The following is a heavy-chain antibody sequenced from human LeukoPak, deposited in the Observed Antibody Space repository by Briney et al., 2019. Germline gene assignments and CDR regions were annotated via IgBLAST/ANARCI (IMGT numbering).Heavy chain of an antibody. CDR1: GGSISSYY. J-gene: IGHJ4*02. CDR2: IHTSWST. CDR3: ARDQQYSSSSRFDY. Sequence: SETLSLTCTVSGGSISSYYWSWIRQPAGKGLEWIGRIHTSWSTNYNPSLKSRVTMSVDTSKNQFSLKLSSVTAADTAVCYCARDQQYSSSSRFDYWGQGTLVTVSS. V-gene: IGHV4-4*07. D-gene: IGHD6-6*01.